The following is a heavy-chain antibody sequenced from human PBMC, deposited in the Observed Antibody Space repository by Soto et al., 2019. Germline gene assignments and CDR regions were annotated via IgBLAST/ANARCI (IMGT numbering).Heavy chain of an antibody. CDR2: IYYTGST. CDR3: AKYRRTEAEGFTLDY. J-gene: IGHJ4*02. V-gene: IGHV4-59*01. Sequence: SETLSLTCTVSGDSINNYYWSWIRQPPGKILEWIGYIYYTGSTTYNPSLESRVTMSVDTSKNQFSLKLSSVNAADTAVYYCAKYRRTEAEGFTLDYWGRGTLVTVSS. CDR1: GDSINNYY. D-gene: IGHD6-13*01.